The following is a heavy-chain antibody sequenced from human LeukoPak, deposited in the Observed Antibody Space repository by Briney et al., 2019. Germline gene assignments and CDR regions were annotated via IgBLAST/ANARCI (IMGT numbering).Heavy chain of an antibody. CDR1: GGSISSGGYS. V-gene: IGHV4-30-2*01. Sequence: PSQTLSLICAVSGGSISSGGYSWSWIRQPPGKGLEWIGYIYHSGSTYYNPSLKSRVTISVDRSKNQFSLKLSSVTAADTAVYYCARGKHYYDSSGYYYDYYYGMDVWGQGTTVTVSS. CDR3: ARGKHYYDSSGYYYDYYYGMDV. CDR2: IYHSGST. J-gene: IGHJ6*02. D-gene: IGHD3-22*01.